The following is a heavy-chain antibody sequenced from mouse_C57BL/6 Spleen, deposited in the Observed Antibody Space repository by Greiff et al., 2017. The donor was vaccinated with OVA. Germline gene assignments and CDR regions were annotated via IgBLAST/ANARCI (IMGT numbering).Heavy chain of an antibody. Sequence: VKLQQPGTELVKPGASVKLSCKASGYTFTSYWMHWVKQRPGQGLEWIGNINPSNGGTNYNEKFKSKATLTVDNSSSTAYMQLSSLTSSDSAVDNSTRSPITTVVDRNFDYWGTGTTLTVSS. D-gene: IGHD1-1*01. CDR2: INPSNGGT. V-gene: IGHV1-53*01. CDR1: GYTFTSYW. CDR3: TRSPITTVVDRNFDY. J-gene: IGHJ2*01.